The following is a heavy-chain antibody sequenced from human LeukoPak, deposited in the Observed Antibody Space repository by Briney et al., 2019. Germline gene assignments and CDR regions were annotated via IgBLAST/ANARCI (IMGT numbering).Heavy chain of an antibody. V-gene: IGHV4-39*01. Sequence: SETLSLTCTVSGGSISSSSYYWGWIRQPPGKGLEWIGSIYYSGTTYYNPSLKSRVTISVDTSKNQFSLKLRSVTAADTAMYYCASPDYGSGTHYWGQGTLVTVSS. CDR1: GGSISSSSYY. CDR2: IYYSGTT. CDR3: ASPDYGSGTHY. J-gene: IGHJ4*02. D-gene: IGHD3-10*01.